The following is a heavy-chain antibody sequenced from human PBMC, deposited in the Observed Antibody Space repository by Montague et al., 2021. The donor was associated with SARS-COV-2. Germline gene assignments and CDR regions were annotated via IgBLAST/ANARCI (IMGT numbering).Heavy chain of an antibody. Sequence: TLSLTCTVSGGSISSGSYYWSWIRQPAGKGLEWIGRIYTSGSTXYKPSVKSRVTISVDTSKNQFSLKLSSVTAADTAVYYCAREWVYYDILTGYRNWFDPWGQGTLVTVSS. D-gene: IGHD3-9*01. CDR1: GGSISSGSYY. J-gene: IGHJ5*02. V-gene: IGHV4-61*02. CDR2: IYTSGST. CDR3: AREWVYYDILTGYRNWFDP.